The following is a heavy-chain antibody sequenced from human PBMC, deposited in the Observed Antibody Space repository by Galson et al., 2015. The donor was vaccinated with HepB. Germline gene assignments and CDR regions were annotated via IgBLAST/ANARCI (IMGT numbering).Heavy chain of an antibody. CDR3: AREDYYDSTTGSFEI. CDR1: GYTFTGYY. Sequence: SVKVSCKASGYTFTGYYMHWVRQAPGQGLEWMGRINPNSGGTNYAQKFQGRVTMTRDTSISTAYMELSRLRSDDTAVYYCAREDYYDSTTGSFEIWGQGTMVTVSS. D-gene: IGHD3-22*01. V-gene: IGHV1-2*06. J-gene: IGHJ3*02. CDR2: INPNSGGT.